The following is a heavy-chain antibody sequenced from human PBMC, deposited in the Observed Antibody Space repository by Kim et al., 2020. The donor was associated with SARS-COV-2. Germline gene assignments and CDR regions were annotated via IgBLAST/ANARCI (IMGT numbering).Heavy chain of an antibody. V-gene: IGHV4-39*01. J-gene: IGHJ4*02. CDR2: GRT. Sequence: GRTSNNPSPGRRVTISADTSKRQLSLSLGSVTAADTAVYYCARYNYGRFDYWGQGTLVTVSS. D-gene: IGHD5-18*01. CDR3: ARYNYGRFDY.